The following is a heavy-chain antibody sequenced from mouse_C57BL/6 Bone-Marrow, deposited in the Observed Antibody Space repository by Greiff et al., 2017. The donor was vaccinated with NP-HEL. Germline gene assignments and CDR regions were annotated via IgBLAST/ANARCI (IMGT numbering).Heavy chain of an antibody. CDR1: GYTFTSYW. D-gene: IGHD2-5*01. V-gene: IGHV1-69*01. Sequence: QVQLQQPGAELVMPGASVKLSCKASGYTFTSYWMHWVKQRPGQGLEWIGEIDPSDSYTNYNQKFKGKSTLTVDKSSSTAYMQLSSLTSEDSAVYYCAKAYYSNSWYFDYGGQGTTLTVSS. CDR3: AKAYYSNSWYFDY. CDR2: IDPSDSYT. J-gene: IGHJ2*01.